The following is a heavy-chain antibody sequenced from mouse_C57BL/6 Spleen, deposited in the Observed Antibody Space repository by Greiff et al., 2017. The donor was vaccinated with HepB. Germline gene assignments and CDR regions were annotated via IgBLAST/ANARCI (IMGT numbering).Heavy chain of an antibody. CDR2: IWGDGST. CDR1: GFSLTSYG. CDR3: AKTLMVTHAMDY. J-gene: IGHJ4*01. Sequence: VHLVESGPGLVAPSQSLSITCTVSGFSLTSYGVSWVRQPPGMGLEWLGVIWGDGSTNYHSALISRLSISKDNSKSQGFLKLNSLQTDDAATYYCAKTLMVTHAMDYWGQGTSVTVSS. V-gene: IGHV2-3*01. D-gene: IGHD2-3*01.